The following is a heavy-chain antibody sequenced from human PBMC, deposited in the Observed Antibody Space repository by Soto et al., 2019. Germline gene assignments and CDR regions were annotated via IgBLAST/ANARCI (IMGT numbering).Heavy chain of an antibody. J-gene: IGHJ6*02. CDR1: GFTVSSNY. V-gene: IGHV3-53*01. CDR3: ASSVVLRFLEWLPSYYGIDV. D-gene: IGHD3-3*01. Sequence: GGSLRLSCAASGFTVSSNYMSCVRQAPGKGLEWVSVIYSGGSTYYADSVKGRFTISRDNSKNTLYLQMNSLRAEDTAVYDCASSVVLRFLEWLPSYYGIDVWGQGTPVTVSS. CDR2: IYSGGST.